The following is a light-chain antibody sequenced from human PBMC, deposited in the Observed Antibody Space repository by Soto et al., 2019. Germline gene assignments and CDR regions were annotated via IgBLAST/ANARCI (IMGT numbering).Light chain of an antibody. CDR1: SSDVGAYNY. Sequence: QSVLTQPPSASGSPGQSVTISCTGTSSDVGAYNYVSWYQQEPGKAPKLMIYAVNKRPSGVTDRFSGSKSGNTASLTVSGLRAADEADYFCSSYAGGNNIMVFGGGTKLTVL. V-gene: IGLV2-8*01. CDR3: SSYAGGNNIMV. J-gene: IGLJ2*01. CDR2: AVN.